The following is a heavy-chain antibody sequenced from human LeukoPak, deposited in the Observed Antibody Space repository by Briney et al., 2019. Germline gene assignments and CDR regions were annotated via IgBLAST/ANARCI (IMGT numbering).Heavy chain of an antibody. V-gene: IGHV1-2*02. CDR2: INPNSGVT. CDR1: GYTFTGYY. J-gene: IGHJ4*02. D-gene: IGHD3-3*01. Sequence: ASVRVSCEASGYTFTGYYMYWVRQAPGQGLEWLGWINPNSGVTSYVQKFQGRVTMTRDTSIRTAYMELSRLTSDDTAVYYCARAVVVGGYYRVYFDYWGQGTLVTVSS. CDR3: ARAVVVGGYYRVYFDY.